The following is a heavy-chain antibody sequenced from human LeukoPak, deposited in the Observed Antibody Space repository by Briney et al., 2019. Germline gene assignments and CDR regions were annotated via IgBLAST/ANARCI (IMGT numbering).Heavy chain of an antibody. D-gene: IGHD3-16*01. CDR3: ARVADYVAMDV. CDR2: TYYRSKWYN. J-gene: IGHJ6*02. Sequence: SQTLSLTCAISGDSVYSNRAAWNWFRQSPSRGLEWLGRTYYRSKWYNEYAVSVKSRIAVIPDTSKNQFSLQLSSVAPEDTAVYYCARVADYVAMDVWGQGTTVSVYS. V-gene: IGHV6-1*01. CDR1: GDSVYSNRAA.